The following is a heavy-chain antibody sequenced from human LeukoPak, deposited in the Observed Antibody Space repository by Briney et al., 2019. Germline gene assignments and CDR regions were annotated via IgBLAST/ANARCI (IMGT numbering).Heavy chain of an antibody. Sequence: SETLSLTCTVSGGSISSSSYYWGWIRQPPGKGLEWIGSIYYSGSTNYNPSLKSRVTISVDTSKNQFSLKLSSVTAADTAVYYCSRVDYDILTGYSPNAFDIWGQGTMVTVSS. CDR1: GGSISSSSYY. D-gene: IGHD3-9*01. J-gene: IGHJ3*02. CDR3: SRVDYDILTGYSPNAFDI. CDR2: IYYSGST. V-gene: IGHV4-39*03.